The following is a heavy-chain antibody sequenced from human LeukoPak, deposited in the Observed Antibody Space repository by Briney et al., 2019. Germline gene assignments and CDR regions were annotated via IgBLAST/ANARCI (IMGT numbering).Heavy chain of an antibody. D-gene: IGHD1-14*01. CDR1: GFTVSSYG. V-gene: IGHV3-30*02. CDR3: AKVKAPRPDGAFDI. CDR2: IRYDGSNK. J-gene: IGHJ3*02. Sequence: PGGSLRLSCAASGFTVSSYGMHWVRQAPGKGLEWVAFIRYDGSNKYYADSVKGRFTISRDNSKNTLYLQMNSLRAEDTAVYYCAKVKAPRPDGAFDIWGQGTMVTVSS.